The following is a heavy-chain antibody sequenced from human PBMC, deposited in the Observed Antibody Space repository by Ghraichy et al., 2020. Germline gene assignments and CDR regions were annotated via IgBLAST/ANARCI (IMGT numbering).Heavy chain of an antibody. V-gene: IGHV3-7*04. CDR1: GLTFSSYW. CDR3: ARVGITTYYGMDV. CDR2: IKQDVSEK. Sequence: GALRLSCAASGLTFSSYWMSWVRQAPGKGLEWVANIKQDVSEKYYVDSVKGRFTISRDNAKNSLYLQMNSLRAEDTAMYYCARVGITTYYGMDVWGQGTTVTVSS. J-gene: IGHJ6*02. D-gene: IGHD1-14*01.